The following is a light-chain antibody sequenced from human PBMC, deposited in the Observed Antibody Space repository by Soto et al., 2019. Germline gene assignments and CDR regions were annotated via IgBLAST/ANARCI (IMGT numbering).Light chain of an antibody. CDR1: QTISSW. V-gene: IGKV1-5*03. Sequence: IQMTQSPSTLSGSVGDRVTITCRASQTISSWLAWYQQKPGKAPKLLIYKASTLKSGVPSRFSGRGSGTEFTLPIRSLQPPDFATYYCQHYHSYSEAFGQGTKVDI. CDR3: QHYHSYSEA. CDR2: KAS. J-gene: IGKJ1*01.